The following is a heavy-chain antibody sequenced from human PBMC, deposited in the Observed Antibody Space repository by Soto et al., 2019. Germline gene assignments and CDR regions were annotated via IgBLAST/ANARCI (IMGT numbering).Heavy chain of an antibody. D-gene: IGHD3-22*01. CDR1: GYTFTSYY. CDR3: ARDGTTYYYDSSGYSLDY. V-gene: IGHV1-46*01. J-gene: IGHJ4*02. Sequence: ASVKVSCKASGYTFTSYYMHWVRQAPGQGLEWMGIINPSGGRTSYAQKFQGRVTMTRDTSTSTGYMELSSLRSEDTAVYYWARDGTTYYYDSSGYSLDYWGQGTLVTVSS. CDR2: INPSGGRT.